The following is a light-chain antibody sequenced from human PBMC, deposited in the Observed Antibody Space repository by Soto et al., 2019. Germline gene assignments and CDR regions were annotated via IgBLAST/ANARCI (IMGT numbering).Light chain of an antibody. V-gene: IGKV3-15*01. CDR1: QSVSSN. J-gene: IGKJ4*01. Sequence: EIVMTQSPATLSVSPGERATLSCRASQSVSSNLAWYQQKPGQAPRLLIYGASTRATGIPARFRGSGSGTEFTLTISGLQSEDFAVYYCQQYNNWPPLTFGGGTKVEIK. CDR2: GAS. CDR3: QQYNNWPPLT.